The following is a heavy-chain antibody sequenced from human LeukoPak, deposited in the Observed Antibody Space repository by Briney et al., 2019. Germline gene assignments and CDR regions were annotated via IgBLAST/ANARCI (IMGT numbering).Heavy chain of an antibody. V-gene: IGHV3-30-3*01. Sequence: GRSLRLACAASGFTFSSYGMHWVRQAPGKGLEWVAVISYDGSNKYYADSVKGRFTISRDNSKNTLYLQMNSLRAEDTAVYYCATLAAAGTRHYFDYWGQGTLVTVSS. D-gene: IGHD6-13*01. CDR3: ATLAAAGTRHYFDY. CDR2: ISYDGSNK. CDR1: GFTFSSYG. J-gene: IGHJ4*02.